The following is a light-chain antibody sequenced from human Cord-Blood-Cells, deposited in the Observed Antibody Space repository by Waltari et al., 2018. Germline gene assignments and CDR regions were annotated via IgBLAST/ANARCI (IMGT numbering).Light chain of an antibody. Sequence: SSELTQDPAVSVALGQTVRITCQGDSPPSYYASWYQQKPGQAPVLVIYGKNNRPSGIPDRFSGSSSGNTASLTITGAQAEDEADYYCNSRDSSGNHVVFGGGTKLTVL. CDR3: NSRDSSGNHVV. J-gene: IGLJ2*01. CDR2: GKN. CDR1: SPPSYY. V-gene: IGLV3-19*01.